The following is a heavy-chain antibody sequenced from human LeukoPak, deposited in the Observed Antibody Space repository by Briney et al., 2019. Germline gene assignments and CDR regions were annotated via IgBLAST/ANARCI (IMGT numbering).Heavy chain of an antibody. J-gene: IGHJ4*02. V-gene: IGHV3-23*01. CDR2: ITGSGGNS. CDR3: AKKSLWSGPFDY. CDR1: GFTFSSYS. D-gene: IGHD3-3*01. Sequence: GGSLRLSCAASGFTFSSYSMNWVRQAPGKGLEWVSIITGSGGNSYYTDSVKGRFTLSRDNSKNTLFLQMNSLRAEDTAVYFCAKKSLWSGPFDYWGQGTLVTVFS.